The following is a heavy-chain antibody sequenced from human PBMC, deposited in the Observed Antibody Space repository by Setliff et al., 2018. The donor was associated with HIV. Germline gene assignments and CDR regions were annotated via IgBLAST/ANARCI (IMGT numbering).Heavy chain of an antibody. V-gene: IGHV3-49*04. CDR1: GFSFDDYA. J-gene: IGHJ5*02. CDR2: IRSKSIGGTT. CDR3: SRGARPTDEYVWFDP. D-gene: IGHD4-17*01. Sequence: GGSLRLSCTASGFSFDDYALTWVRQAPGKGLEWVGFIRSKSIGGTTDYAASVEGRFTISRDDSTSIAYLQMNSLRTEDTAVYFCSRGARPTDEYVWFDPWGQGTLVTVS.